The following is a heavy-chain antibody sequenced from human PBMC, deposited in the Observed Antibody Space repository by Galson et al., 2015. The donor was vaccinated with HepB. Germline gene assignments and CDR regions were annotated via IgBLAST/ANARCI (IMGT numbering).Heavy chain of an antibody. D-gene: IGHD3-22*01. CDR1: GFTFDDYG. V-gene: IGHV3-20*04. J-gene: IGHJ3*02. CDR2: INWNGGST. Sequence: SLRLSCAASGFTFDDYGMSWVRQAPGKGLEWVSGINWNGGSTGYADSVKGRFTISRDNAKNSLYLQMNSLRAEDTALYYCAKVKTTRITMIVEGAFDIWGQGTMVTVSS. CDR3: AKVKTTRITMIVEGAFDI.